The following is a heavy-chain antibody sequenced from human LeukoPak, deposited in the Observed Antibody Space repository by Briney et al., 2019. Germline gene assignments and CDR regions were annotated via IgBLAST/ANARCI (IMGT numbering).Heavy chain of an antibody. CDR2: NSAYNGNT. CDR3: ARGGQGVYYDSSGYYPFDY. J-gene: IGHJ4*02. D-gene: IGHD3-22*01. Sequence: ASVKVSCKASGYTFTSYGISWVRQAPGQGVEWMGWNSAYNGNTNYAQKLQGRVTMTTDTSTSTAYMELRSLRSDDTAVYYCARGGQGVYYDSSGYYPFDYWGQGTLVTVSS. CDR1: GYTFTSYG. V-gene: IGHV1-18*01.